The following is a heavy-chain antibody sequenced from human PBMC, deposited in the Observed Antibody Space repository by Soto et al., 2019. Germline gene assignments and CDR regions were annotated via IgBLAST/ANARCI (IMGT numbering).Heavy chain of an antibody. CDR1: GYTFTSYA. D-gene: IGHD6-19*01. CDR3: ARDSSGWSRSGWFDP. J-gene: IGHJ5*02. CDR2: INAGNGNT. Sequence: ASVKVSCKASGYTFTSYAMHWVRQAPGQRLEWMGWINAGNGNTKYSQKFQGRVTITRDTSASTAYMELSSLRSEDTAVYYCARDSSGWSRSGWFDPWGQGTLVTVS. V-gene: IGHV1-3*01.